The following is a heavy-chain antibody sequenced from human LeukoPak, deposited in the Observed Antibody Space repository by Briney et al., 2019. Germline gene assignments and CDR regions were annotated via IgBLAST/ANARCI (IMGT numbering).Heavy chain of an antibody. J-gene: IGHJ4*02. CDR1: GFTFSSYA. CDR2: ISGSGGST. Sequence: PGASLRLSCAASGFTFSSYAMSWVRQAPGKGLEWVSAISGSGGSTYYADPVKGRFTISRDNSKNTLYLQMNSLRAEDAAVYYCAKDWTGDDYWGQGTLVTVSS. D-gene: IGHD3/OR15-3a*01. V-gene: IGHV3-23*01. CDR3: AKDWTGDDY.